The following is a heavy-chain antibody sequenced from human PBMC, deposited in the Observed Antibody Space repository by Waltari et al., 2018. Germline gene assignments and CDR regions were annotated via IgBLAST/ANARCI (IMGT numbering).Heavy chain of an antibody. V-gene: IGHV1-69*01. D-gene: IGHD2-15*01. CDR2: RIPMFGTA. CDR1: GGTFSSYA. CDR3: AIGYCSGGSCYPFDY. Sequence: QVQLVQSGAEVKKPGSSVKVSCKASGGTFSSYANSWVRQAPGQGLEWMGGRIPMFGTANYAPKFQGRVTMTADESTRTAYMELSSLRSEDTAVYYCAIGYCSGGSCYPFDYWGQGTLVTVSS. J-gene: IGHJ4*02.